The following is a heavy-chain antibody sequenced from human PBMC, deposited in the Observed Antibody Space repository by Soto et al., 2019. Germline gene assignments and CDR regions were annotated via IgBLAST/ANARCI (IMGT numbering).Heavy chain of an antibody. CDR2: IIPLFGTP. J-gene: IGHJ4*02. V-gene: IGHV1-69*06. CDR3: AGGWETVGATPPFAY. CDR1: GGTFSNYA. D-gene: IGHD1-26*01. Sequence: QVQLVQSGAEVKKPGSSVKVSCKASGGTFSNYAISWVRQAPGQGLEWMGGIIPLFGTPNYTQKFQGRVTITVDKSTSTAYLEVRNFRSDDTAVYYCAGGWETVGATPPFAYLGKGPLVTVSS.